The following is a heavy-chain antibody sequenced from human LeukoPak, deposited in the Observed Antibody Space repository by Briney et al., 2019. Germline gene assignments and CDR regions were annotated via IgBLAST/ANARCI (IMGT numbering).Heavy chain of an antibody. CDR1: GDSMHTGDYY. J-gene: IGHJ5*02. V-gene: IGHV4-30-4*01. CDR3: ARRYIYNSVATIGVENWFDP. CDR2: IHYTGST. Sequence: SQTLSLTCTVSGDSMHTGDYYWSWIRQPPGKGQEWIGYIHYTGSTYYNPSLRSRVTISIDTSKNQFSLKLSSVTAADTAVYYCARRYIYNSVATIGVENWFDPWGQGTLVTVSS. D-gene: IGHD5-12*01.